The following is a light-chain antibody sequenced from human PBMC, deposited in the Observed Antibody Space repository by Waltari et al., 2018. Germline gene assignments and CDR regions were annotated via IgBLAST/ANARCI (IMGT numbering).Light chain of an antibody. J-gene: IGKJ5*01. V-gene: IGKV1-5*03. CDR1: QSISNW. CDR2: KAS. CDR3: QHYDNCPIT. Sequence: DIQMTQSPSTLSASVGDRVTITCRASQSISNWLAWYQQKPGKAPNLLIYKASTLESGVPSRFSGSGSGTEFTLTISSLQPDDFATYYCQHYDNCPITFGQGTRLEIK.